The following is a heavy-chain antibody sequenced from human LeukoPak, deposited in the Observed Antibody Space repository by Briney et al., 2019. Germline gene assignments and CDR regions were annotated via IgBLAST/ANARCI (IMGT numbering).Heavy chain of an antibody. CDR1: GFTFSSYA. V-gene: IGHV3-23*01. CDR2: ISGSGGST. CDR3: AKVGDYGGNSRQDY. Sequence: GGSLRLSCAASGFTFSSYAMSWVRQAPGKGLEWVSAISGSGGSTYYADSVKGRFTISRDNSKNTLYLQMNSLRAEDTAVYYCAKVGDYGGNSRQDYWGQGTLVTVSS. D-gene: IGHD4-23*01. J-gene: IGHJ4*02.